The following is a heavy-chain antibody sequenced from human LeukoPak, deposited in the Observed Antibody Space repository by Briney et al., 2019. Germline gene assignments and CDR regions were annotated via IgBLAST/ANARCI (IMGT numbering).Heavy chain of an antibody. CDR3: AKDQGQAVVPRRFDN. CDR2: IYYSGGNT. V-gene: IGHV3-23*01. Sequence: GGSLRLSCAASGFMFSNFAMSWVRQAPGKGLEWVSTIYYSGGNTYSADSVKGRFTISRDNAKNTLYLQMNGLRAEDTAVYYCAKDQGQAVVPRRFDNWGQGTLVTVSS. CDR1: GFMFSNFA. J-gene: IGHJ4*02. D-gene: IGHD2-2*01.